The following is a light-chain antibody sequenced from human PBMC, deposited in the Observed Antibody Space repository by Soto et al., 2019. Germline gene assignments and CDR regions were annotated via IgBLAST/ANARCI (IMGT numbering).Light chain of an antibody. CDR3: QQYGSSP. Sequence: LCRRGSANLSCRASQSVSSSYLAWYQQKPGQAPRLLIYGASSRATGIPDRFSGSGSGTDFTLTISRLEPNDFADYCCQQYGSSPFGGGPKVDIK. CDR2: GAS. J-gene: IGKJ4*01. CDR1: QSVSSSY. V-gene: IGKV3-20*01.